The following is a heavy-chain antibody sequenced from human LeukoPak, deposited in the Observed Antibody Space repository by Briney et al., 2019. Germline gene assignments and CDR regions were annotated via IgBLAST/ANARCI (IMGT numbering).Heavy chain of an antibody. J-gene: IGHJ3*02. CDR3: ARVFDGAGAFDI. D-gene: IGHD3-10*01. Sequence: GGSLRLSCAASGFAFSSYGMHWVRQAPGKGLEWVAVIWYDGSNKYYADSVKGRFTISRDNSKNTLYLQMNSLRAEDTAVYYCARVFDGAGAFDIWGQGTMVTVSS. V-gene: IGHV3-33*01. CDR2: IWYDGSNK. CDR1: GFAFSSYG.